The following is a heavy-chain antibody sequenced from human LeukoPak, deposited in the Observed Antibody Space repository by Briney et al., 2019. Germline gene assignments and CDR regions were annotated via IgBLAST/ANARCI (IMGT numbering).Heavy chain of an antibody. Sequence: SETLSLTCTVSGGSISSYYWSWIRQPPGEGLEWIGYIYYSGSTNYNPSLKSRVTISVDTSKNQFSLKLSSVTAADTAVYYCARGADSSSWNWFDPWGQGTLVTVPS. CDR2: IYYSGST. D-gene: IGHD6-13*01. V-gene: IGHV4-59*01. CDR1: GGSISSYY. CDR3: ARGADSSSWNWFDP. J-gene: IGHJ5*02.